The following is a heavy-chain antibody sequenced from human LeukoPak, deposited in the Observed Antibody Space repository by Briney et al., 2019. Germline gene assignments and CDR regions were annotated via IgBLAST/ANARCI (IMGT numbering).Heavy chain of an antibody. D-gene: IGHD2-8*01. Sequence: PGGSLRLSCSASGFTFSTYAMHWVRQAPGKGLEYVSAISGNGGSTYYADSVKGRFTISRDNSKTTLYLQMSSLRAEDTAVYYCVKDGYCTNGVCYYFDYWGQGTLVTVSS. J-gene: IGHJ4*02. CDR2: ISGNGGST. V-gene: IGHV3-64D*09. CDR1: GFTFSTYA. CDR3: VKDGYCTNGVCYYFDY.